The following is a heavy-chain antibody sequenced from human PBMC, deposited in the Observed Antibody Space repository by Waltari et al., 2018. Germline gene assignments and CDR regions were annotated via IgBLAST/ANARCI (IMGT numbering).Heavy chain of an antibody. CDR2: ISGSGGST. D-gene: IGHD1-26*01. CDR1: GFPFSSYA. Sequence: EVQLLESGGGLVQPGGSLRLSCAASGFPFSSYAMSWVRQAPGKGLEWVSAISGSGGSTYYADSVKGRFTISRDNSKNTLYLQMNSLRAEDTAVYYCAKGDGGVGATAGYWGQGTLVTVSS. CDR3: AKGDGGVGATAGY. V-gene: IGHV3-23*01. J-gene: IGHJ4*02.